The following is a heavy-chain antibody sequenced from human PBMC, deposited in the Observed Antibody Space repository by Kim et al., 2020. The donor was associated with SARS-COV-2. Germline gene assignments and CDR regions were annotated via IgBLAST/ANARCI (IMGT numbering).Heavy chain of an antibody. Sequence: GESLKISCKGSGYSFTSYWIGWVRQMPGKDLEWMGIIYPGDSDTRYSPSFQGQVTISADKSISTAYLQWSSLKASDTAMYYCARITVPAATYYYYYYMDVWGKGTTVTVSS. D-gene: IGHD2-2*01. CDR3: ARITVPAATYYYYYYMDV. J-gene: IGHJ6*03. V-gene: IGHV5-51*01. CDR2: IYPGDSDT. CDR1: GYSFTSYW.